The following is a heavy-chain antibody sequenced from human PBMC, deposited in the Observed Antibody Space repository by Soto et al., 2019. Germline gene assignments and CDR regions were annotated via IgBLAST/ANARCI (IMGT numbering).Heavy chain of an antibody. CDR3: TRDGVCISEAVRNYSGMDV. CDR1: GFRLSGYE. D-gene: IGHD3-9*01. V-gene: IGHV3-48*03. CDR2: ISSSGSTI. J-gene: IGHJ6*02. Sequence: EEILVESGGGFVQPGGSLRLSCAASGFRLSGYEMNWVRQAPGRGLEWVAYISSSGSTIYYADSVKGRFTISRDDANNFRSLQMNGLRGEDTAVYCCTRDGVCISEAVRNYSGMDVWVQGATVTVSS.